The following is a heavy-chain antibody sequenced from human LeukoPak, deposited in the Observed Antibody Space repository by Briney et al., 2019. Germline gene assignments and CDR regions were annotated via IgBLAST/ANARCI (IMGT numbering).Heavy chain of an antibody. CDR1: GGSISSSSYY. V-gene: IGHV4-39*01. CDR2: IYYSGST. J-gene: IGHJ3*02. CDR3: ASRTKLGPGEDAFDI. D-gene: IGHD3-10*01. Sequence: SETLSLTCTVSGGSISSSSYYWGWIRQPPGKGLEWIGSIYYSGSTYYNPSLKSRVTISVDTSKNQFSLKLSSVTAADSAVYYCASRTKLGPGEDAFDIWGQGTMVTVSS.